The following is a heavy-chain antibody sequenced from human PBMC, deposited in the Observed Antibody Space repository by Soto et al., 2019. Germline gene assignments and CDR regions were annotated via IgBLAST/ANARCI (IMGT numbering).Heavy chain of an antibody. J-gene: IGHJ4*02. CDR1: GGSISRGGYS. V-gene: IGHV4-30-2*01. D-gene: IGHD3-9*01. Sequence: QLQLQESGSGLVKPAQTLSLTCAVSGGSISRGGYSWSWIRQPPGKGLEWIGYISHSGSPNYNPSLKSRVTISVDKSKNQFSLRLNSVTAADTAVYYGARGVAGYPMACGHWGQGTLVTVSS. CDR2: ISHSGSP. CDR3: ARGVAGYPMACGH.